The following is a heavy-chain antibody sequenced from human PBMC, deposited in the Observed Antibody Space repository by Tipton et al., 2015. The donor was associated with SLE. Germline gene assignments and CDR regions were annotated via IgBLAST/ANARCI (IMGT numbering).Heavy chain of an antibody. CDR2: IYHTGNT. CDR3: ARRGDGYEFHPMTMVEFDY. Sequence: TLSLTCLVSGYSIKNGYYWGWIRQPPGKGLEWIGNIYHTGNTYYNPSLKSRVTMPVDMSKNQFSLNLSSVTAADTAVYYCARRGDGYEFHPMTMVEFDYWGQGTLVTVSS. J-gene: IGHJ4*02. CDR1: GYSIKNGYY. V-gene: IGHV4-38-2*01. D-gene: IGHD4/OR15-4a*01.